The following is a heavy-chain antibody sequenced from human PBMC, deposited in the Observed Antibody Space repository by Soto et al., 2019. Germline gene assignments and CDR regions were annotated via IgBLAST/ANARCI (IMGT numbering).Heavy chain of an antibody. D-gene: IGHD1-1*01. CDR3: AKDTVGRQLVFES. CDR2: VVPVLDIT. CDR1: GGYT. J-gene: IGHJ4*02. V-gene: IGHV1-69*08. Sequence: QVQLVQSGAEVKRPGSLVKVSCKASGGYTFIWVRQAPGQGLEWVGRVVPVLDITHYAQKFQDRVTITADTSSNTSYMELRGLRSEDQAMYDCAKDTVGRQLVFESWGQGTLITVSS.